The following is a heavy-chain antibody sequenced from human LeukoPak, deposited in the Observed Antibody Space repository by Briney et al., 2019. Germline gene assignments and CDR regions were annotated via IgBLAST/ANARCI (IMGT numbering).Heavy chain of an antibody. Sequence: GGSLRLSCAASGFTFSSYGMHWVRQAPGKGLEWVAFIRYDGSNKYYADSVKGRFTISRDNSKNTLYLQMNSLRAEDTAVYYCARSAVRGVIITNYYMDVWGKGTTVTISS. CDR1: GFTFSSYG. CDR3: ARSAVRGVIITNYYMDV. D-gene: IGHD3-10*01. CDR2: IRYDGSNK. V-gene: IGHV3-30*02. J-gene: IGHJ6*03.